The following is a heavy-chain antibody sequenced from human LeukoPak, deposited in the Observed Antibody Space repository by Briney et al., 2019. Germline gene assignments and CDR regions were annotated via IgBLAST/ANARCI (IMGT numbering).Heavy chain of an antibody. CDR3: ARDGQQLVRGYYYYGMDV. J-gene: IGHJ6*02. Sequence: PGGSLRLSCAVSGITLSNYGMSWVRQAPGKGLEWVAGISGSGGSTIYADSVKGRFTISRDNPKNTLYLQMNSLRAEDTAVYYCARDGQQLVRGYYYYGMDVWGQGTTVTVSS. V-gene: IGHV3-23*01. D-gene: IGHD6-13*01. CDR1: GITLSNYG. CDR2: ISGSGGST.